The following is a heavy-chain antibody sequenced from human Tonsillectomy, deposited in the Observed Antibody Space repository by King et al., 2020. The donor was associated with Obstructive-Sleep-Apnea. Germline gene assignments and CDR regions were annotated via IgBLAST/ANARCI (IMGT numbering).Heavy chain of an antibody. J-gene: IGHJ3*02. Sequence: VQLQESGPGLVKPSETLSLTCTVSGYSISSGYYWGWIRQPPGKGLEWIGNIYHSGSAYYNPSLKSRVTISVDTSKNQFSLKLNSVTAADTAVYYCATCRNGYITAFDIWGQGTMVTVSS. D-gene: IGHD5-24*01. CDR2: IYHSGSA. CDR3: ATCRNGYITAFDI. CDR1: GYSISSGYY. V-gene: IGHV4-38-2*02.